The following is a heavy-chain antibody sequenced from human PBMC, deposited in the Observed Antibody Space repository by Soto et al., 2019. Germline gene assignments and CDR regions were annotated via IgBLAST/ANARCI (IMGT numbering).Heavy chain of an antibody. CDR3: AQRRTSGPYNWFDP. J-gene: IGHJ5*02. D-gene: IGHD1-1*01. V-gene: IGHV3-66*01. CDR2: IYSGGST. CDR1: GFTVSSNY. Sequence: PGGSLRLSCAASGFTVSSNYMIWVRQAPGKGLEWVSVIYSGGSTYYADSVKGRFTISRDNSKNTLYLQMNSLRAEDTAVYYCAQRRTSGPYNWFDPWGQGTLVTVSS.